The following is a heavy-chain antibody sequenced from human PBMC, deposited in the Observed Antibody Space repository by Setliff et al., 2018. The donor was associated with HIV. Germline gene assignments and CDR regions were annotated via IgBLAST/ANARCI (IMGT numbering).Heavy chain of an antibody. CDR1: GCSISSDNW. CDR3: ARGHCSGTNCYGVDYYGMDV. Sequence: SLTCAVSGCSISSDNWWTWVRQAPGKGLEWIGEIYHSEYTNYNPSLKSRVSMSVDKSKNQFSVKLTSVTAADTAVYYCARGHCSGTNCYGVDYYGMDVWGQGTTVTVSS. V-gene: IGHV4-4*02. J-gene: IGHJ6*02. D-gene: IGHD2-2*01. CDR2: IYHSEYT.